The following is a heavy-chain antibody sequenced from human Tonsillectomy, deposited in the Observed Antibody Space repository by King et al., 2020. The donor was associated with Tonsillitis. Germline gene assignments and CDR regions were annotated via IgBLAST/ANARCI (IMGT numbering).Heavy chain of an antibody. D-gene: IGHD3-22*01. CDR2: IHGGGAT. CDR1: GRSVSRNY. V-gene: IGHV3-53*01. CDR3: ARYSGYNHWGTRLFDP. J-gene: IGHJ5*02. Sequence: VQLVESGGGLIQPGGSLRISCAASGRSVSRNYMSWIRQAPGKGLEWVSVIHGGGATYYADSVRGRFTISRDDSKNTVYLKMNSLRAEDTAVYYCARYSGYNHWGTRLFDPWGQGTLVIVSS.